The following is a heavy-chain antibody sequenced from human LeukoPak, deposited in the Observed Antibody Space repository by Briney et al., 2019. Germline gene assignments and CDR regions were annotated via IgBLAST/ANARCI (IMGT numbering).Heavy chain of an antibody. CDR2: ISSSASTL. V-gene: IGHV3-11*04. J-gene: IGHJ6*02. D-gene: IGHD2-21*02. CDR3: ARVSAGCGGDCSPYYYYGMDV. Sequence: GGSLRLSCAASGFTFNDYYMSWIRQAPGKGLEWVSYISSSASTLYYADSVKGRFTISRDNARNSLYLQMDNLRAEDTAVYYCARVSAGCGGDCSPYYYYGMDVWGQGTTVTVSS. CDR1: GFTFNDYY.